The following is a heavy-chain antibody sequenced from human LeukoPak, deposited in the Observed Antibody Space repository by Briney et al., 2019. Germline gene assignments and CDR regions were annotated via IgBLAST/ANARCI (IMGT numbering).Heavy chain of an antibody. CDR3: AKDMDNSGSSIDY. CDR2: ISWNSDSI. D-gene: IGHD1-26*01. V-gene: IGHV3-9*01. CDR1: GFTFDNYA. J-gene: IGHJ4*02. Sequence: PGGSLRLSCAASGFTFDNYAIHWVRQAPGKGLEWVSGISWNSDSIGYADSVKGRFTISRDNAKNSLYLQMSSQRVEDTALYYCAKDMDNSGSSIDYWGQGTLVTVSS.